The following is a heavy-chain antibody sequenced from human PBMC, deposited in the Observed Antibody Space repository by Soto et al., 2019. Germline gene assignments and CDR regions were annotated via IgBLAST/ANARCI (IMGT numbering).Heavy chain of an antibody. CDR2: ISAYNGNT. CDR1: GYPFTSYG. D-gene: IGHD2-15*01. V-gene: IGHV1-18*01. J-gene: IGHJ4*02. CDR3: AFSLVVVAARGAFDY. Sequence: VQLVQSGAEVKKPGASVKVSCKASGYPFTSYGISWVRQAPGQGLEWMGWISAYNGNTKYAQKLQGRVTMTTDTSTSTAYMELRSLRSDDTAVYYCAFSLVVVAARGAFDYWGQGTLVTVSS.